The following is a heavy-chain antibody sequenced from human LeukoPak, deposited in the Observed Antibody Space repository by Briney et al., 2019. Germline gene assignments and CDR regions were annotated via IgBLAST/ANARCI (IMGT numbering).Heavy chain of an antibody. CDR3: AAVPAAISQGWFDP. J-gene: IGHJ5*02. Sequence: ASVKVSCKVSGYTLTELSMHWVRQAPGKGLEWMGGFDSEDGETIYAQKFQGRVTMTEDTSTDTAYMELSSLRSEDTAVYYCAAVPAAISQGWFDPWGQGTLVTVSS. V-gene: IGHV1-24*01. CDR2: FDSEDGET. D-gene: IGHD2-2*01. CDR1: GYTLTELS.